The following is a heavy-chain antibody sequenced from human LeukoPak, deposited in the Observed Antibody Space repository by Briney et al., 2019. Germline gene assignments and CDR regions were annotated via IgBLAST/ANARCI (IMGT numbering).Heavy chain of an antibody. Sequence: SETLSLTCTVSGGSISSSSYYWGWIRQPPGKGLEWIGRIYYSGSTYYHPSLKSRVTISVDTSKNQFSLKLSSVTAADTAVYYCARRSGLIYGDWYYFDYWGQGTLVTVSS. CDR1: GGSISSSSYY. CDR2: IYYSGST. J-gene: IGHJ4*02. V-gene: IGHV4-39*01. D-gene: IGHD4-17*01. CDR3: ARRSGLIYGDWYYFDY.